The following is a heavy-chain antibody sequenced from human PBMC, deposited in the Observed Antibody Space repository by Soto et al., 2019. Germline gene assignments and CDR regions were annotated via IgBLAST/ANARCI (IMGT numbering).Heavy chain of an antibody. D-gene: IGHD6-13*01. V-gene: IGHV1-69*01. Sequence: QVQLVPSGAAVKKPGSSVTVSCTASGGPFSSYAISWVRQAPGQGLAWMGGIIPIFGTAHYAQKFQGRVTITADESTSTAFMELSSLRSEDTAVYYCARVPQQNRYSSSWHRAVGYYYGMDVWGQGTTVTVSS. CDR3: ARVPQQNRYSSSWHRAVGYYYGMDV. CDR2: IIPIFGTA. CDR1: GGPFSSYA. J-gene: IGHJ6*02.